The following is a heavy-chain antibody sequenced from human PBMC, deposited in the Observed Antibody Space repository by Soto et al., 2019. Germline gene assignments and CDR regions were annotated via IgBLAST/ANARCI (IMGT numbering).Heavy chain of an antibody. V-gene: IGHV3-74*01. J-gene: IGHJ5*02. CDR3: ARDGGIVVVVAATAWFDP. Sequence: EVQLVESGGGLVQPGGSLRLSCAASGFTFSSYWMHWVRQAPGKGLVWVSRINSDGSSTSYADSVKGRFTISRDNAKNTRYLQMNSLRAEDTAVYYCARDGGIVVVVAATAWFDPWGQGTLVTVSS. D-gene: IGHD2-15*01. CDR1: GFTFSSYW. CDR2: INSDGSST.